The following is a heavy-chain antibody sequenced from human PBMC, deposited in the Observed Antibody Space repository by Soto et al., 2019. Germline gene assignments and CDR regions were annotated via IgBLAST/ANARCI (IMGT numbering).Heavy chain of an antibody. CDR1: GFTLSSYW. CDR3: ARGGAHSSGLEYYYYGMDV. CDR2: INSDGSST. Sequence: EVQLVESGGGLVQPGGSLRLSCAASGFTLSSYWMHWVRQAPGKGLVWVSRINSDGSSTSYAYSVKGRFTISRDNAKNKLYLQMNSLRAEDTSVYYCARGGAHSSGLEYYYYGMDVWGQGTTVTVSS. V-gene: IGHV3-74*01. D-gene: IGHD6-19*01. J-gene: IGHJ6*02.